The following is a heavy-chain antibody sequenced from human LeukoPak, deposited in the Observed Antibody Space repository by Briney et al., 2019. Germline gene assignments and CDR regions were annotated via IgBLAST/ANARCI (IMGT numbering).Heavy chain of an antibody. J-gene: IGHJ4*02. CDR2: INHSGRT. Sequence: TSETLSLTCDVSGGSLSGYNWFWIRQAPGKGLEWIGKINHSGRTNYNPSLKSRVTLSLDKSENRFSLKLTSVTAADSAMYFCARAYYYDSTGYFEDDYWGQGTLVTVSS. D-gene: IGHD3-22*01. CDR1: GGSLSGYN. V-gene: IGHV4-34*01. CDR3: ARAYYYDSTGYFEDDY.